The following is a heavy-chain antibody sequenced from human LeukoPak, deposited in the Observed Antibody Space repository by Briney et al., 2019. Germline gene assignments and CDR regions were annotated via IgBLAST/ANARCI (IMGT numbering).Heavy chain of an antibody. CDR2: ISWDGGST. CDR1: GFTFDDYA. V-gene: IGHV3-43D*04. Sequence: GGSLRLSCAASGFTFDDYAMHWVRQAPGKGLEWVSLISWDGGSTYYADSVKGRFTISRDNSKNSLYLQMNSLRAEDTALYYCAAADKFWSPVDYWGQGTLATVSS. J-gene: IGHJ4*02. CDR3: AAADKFWSPVDY. D-gene: IGHD6-13*01.